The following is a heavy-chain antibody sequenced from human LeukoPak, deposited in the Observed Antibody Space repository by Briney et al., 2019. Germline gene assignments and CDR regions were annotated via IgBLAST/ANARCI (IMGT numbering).Heavy chain of an antibody. D-gene: IGHD6-25*01. CDR1: GYTFTSYG. CDR3: ASDGSHGDAFDI. CDR2: ISAYNGNT. J-gene: IGHJ3*02. Sequence: ASVTVSCKASGYTFTSYGISWVRQAPGQGLEWMGWISAYNGNTNYAQKLQGRVTMTTDTSTSTAYMELRSLRSDDTAVYYCASDGSHGDAFDIWGQGTMVTVSS. V-gene: IGHV1-18*01.